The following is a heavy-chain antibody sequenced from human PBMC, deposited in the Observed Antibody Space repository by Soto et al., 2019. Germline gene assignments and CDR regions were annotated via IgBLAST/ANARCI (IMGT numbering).Heavy chain of an antibody. J-gene: IGHJ6*02. CDR1: GGSISSYY. CDR3: ATGGAYEYGMDV. Sequence: QVQLQESGPGLVKPSETLSLTCTVSGGSISSYYWSWIRQPPGKGLEWIGYIYYSGSTNYNPSLKSRVTISVDTSKNQFSLSLSSVTAADTAVYYCATGGAYEYGMDVWGQGTTVTVSS. V-gene: IGHV4-59*01. D-gene: IGHD3-22*01. CDR2: IYYSGST.